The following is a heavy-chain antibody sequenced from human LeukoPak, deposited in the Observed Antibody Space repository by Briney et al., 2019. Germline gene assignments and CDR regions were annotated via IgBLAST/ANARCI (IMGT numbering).Heavy chain of an antibody. CDR1: GIRFDYNA. CDR3: ARPYSGYETDY. D-gene: IGHD5-12*01. V-gene: IGHV3-48*03. CDR2: ISSSGSTI. Sequence: GGSLRLSCAVCGIRFDYNALSWVRQAPGKGPEWVSYISSSGSTIYYADSVKGRFTISRDNAKNSLYLQMNSLRAEDTAVYYCARPYSGYETDYWGQGTLVTVSS. J-gene: IGHJ4*02.